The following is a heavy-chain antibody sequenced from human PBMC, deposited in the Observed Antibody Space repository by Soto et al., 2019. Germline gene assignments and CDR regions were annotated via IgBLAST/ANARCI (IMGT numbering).Heavy chain of an antibody. CDR1: GYTFTTYS. V-gene: IGHV1-3*01. Sequence: QVQLVQSGPEMKKPGASVKLSCKASGYTFTTYSMHWVRQAPGQRLEWMGWIHAGNGNTEHSQKFQGRVTITRYTSASTEYLELGSLRSEDTAVYYCARAACSSTSCYNYYAYGIDVFGHGTAGTVS. D-gene: IGHD2-2*01. J-gene: IGHJ6*02. CDR3: ARAACSSTSCYNYYAYGIDV. CDR2: IHAGNGNT.